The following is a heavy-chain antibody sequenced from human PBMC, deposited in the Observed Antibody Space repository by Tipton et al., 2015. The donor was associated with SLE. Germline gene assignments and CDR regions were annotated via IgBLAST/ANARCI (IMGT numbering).Heavy chain of an antibody. CDR3: ARSGLWFGEPDAFDI. V-gene: IGHV1-69*02. CDR2: IIPILGIA. CDR1: GGTFSSYT. D-gene: IGHD3-10*01. Sequence: QSGAEVKKPGSSVKVSCKASGGTFSSYTISWVRQAPGQGLEWMGRIIPILGIANYAQKFQGRVTITADKSTNTAYMELSSLRSEDTAMYYCARSGLWFGEPDAFDIWGQGTMVTVSS. J-gene: IGHJ3*02.